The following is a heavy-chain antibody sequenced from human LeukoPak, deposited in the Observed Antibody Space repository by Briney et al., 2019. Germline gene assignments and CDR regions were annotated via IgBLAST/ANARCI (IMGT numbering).Heavy chain of an antibody. CDR2: IYTSGST. Sequence: SETLSLTCTVSGGSISSSSYYWSWIRQPAGKGLEWIGRIYTSGSTNYNPSLKSRVTISVDTSKNQFSLKLSSVTAADTAVYYCARVTRGNAFDIWAKGQWSPSLQ. D-gene: IGHD3-16*01. J-gene: IGHJ3*02. V-gene: IGHV4-61*02. CDR3: ARVTRGNAFDI. CDR1: GGSISSSSYY.